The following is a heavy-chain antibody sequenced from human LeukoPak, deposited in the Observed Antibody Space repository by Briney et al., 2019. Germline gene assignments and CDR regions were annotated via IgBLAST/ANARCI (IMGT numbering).Heavy chain of an antibody. V-gene: IGHV3-23*01. CDR3: AKGSMWFGELPRYYYMDV. D-gene: IGHD3-10*01. CDR1: GFTFSSYG. J-gene: IGHJ6*03. CDR2: ISGSGGST. Sequence: GGSLRLSCAASGFTFSSYGMSWVRQAPGKGLEWVSAISGSGGSTYYADSVKGRFTISRDNSKNTLYLQMNSLRAEDTAVYYCAKGSMWFGELPRYYYMDVWGKGTTVTISS.